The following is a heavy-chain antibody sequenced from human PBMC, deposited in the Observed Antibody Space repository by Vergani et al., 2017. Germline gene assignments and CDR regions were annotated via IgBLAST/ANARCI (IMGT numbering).Heavy chain of an antibody. D-gene: IGHD3-10*01. CDR1: GYTFTSYA. CDR2: INTNTGNP. Sequence: QVQLVQSGSELKKPGASVKVSCKASGYTFTSYAMNWVRQAPGQGLEWMGWINTNTGNPMYARGFTGRWVFSLDTSVNTAYLQIRSLEAEDTAVYYCARGLNFYDSGTFDYWGQGTLVTVSS. CDR3: ARGLNFYDSGTFDY. V-gene: IGHV7-4-1*02. J-gene: IGHJ4*02.